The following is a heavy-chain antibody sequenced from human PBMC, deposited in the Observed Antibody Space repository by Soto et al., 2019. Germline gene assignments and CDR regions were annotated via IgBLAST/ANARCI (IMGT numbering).Heavy chain of an antibody. Sequence: QVQLLQSGSEVKKPGSSVKVSCRASGGSFSRYSISWVRQAPGQGLEWMGGIVPIFGTTNYAPRFRDRLTITADESTRTVFMELTTLTSYDTAIYYCARPDEGGYSSDHHYYYALDLWGQGTAITVTS. J-gene: IGHJ6*02. CDR1: GGSFSRYS. CDR2: IVPIFGTT. CDR3: ARPDEGGYSSDHHYYYALDL. V-gene: IGHV1-69*01. D-gene: IGHD3-22*01.